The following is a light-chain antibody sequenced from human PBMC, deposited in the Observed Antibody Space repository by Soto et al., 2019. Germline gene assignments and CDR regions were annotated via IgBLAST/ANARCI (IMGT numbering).Light chain of an antibody. Sequence: EIVMTQSPATLSVSQGERATRSCRASQSVSSNLAWYQQKPGQAPRLLIYGASTRATGIPARFSASGSGTEFTLTISSLQSEDFAVYYCQQYNNWPPMYTFGQGTKLEIK. V-gene: IGKV3-15*01. CDR3: QQYNNWPPMYT. CDR1: QSVSSN. CDR2: GAS. J-gene: IGKJ2*01.